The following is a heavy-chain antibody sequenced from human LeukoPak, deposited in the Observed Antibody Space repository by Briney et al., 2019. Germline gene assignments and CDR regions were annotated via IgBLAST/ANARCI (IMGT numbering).Heavy chain of an antibody. CDR3: ARDRKGYCTNGVCYTS. CDR2: ISAYNGNT. D-gene: IGHD2-8*01. V-gene: IGHV1-18*01. Sequence: ASVKVSCKASGYTFTSYGISWVRQAPGQGLEWMGWISAYNGNTNYAQKFQGRVAMTTDTSTSTAYMELRSLRSDDTAVYYCARDRKGYCTNGVCYTSWGQGTLVTVSS. CDR1: GYTFTSYG. J-gene: IGHJ5*02.